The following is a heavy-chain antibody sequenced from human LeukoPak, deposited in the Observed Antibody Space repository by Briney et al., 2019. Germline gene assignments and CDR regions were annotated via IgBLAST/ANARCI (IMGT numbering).Heavy chain of an antibody. V-gene: IGHV3-23*01. CDR2: ISGSGGST. J-gene: IGHJ4*02. CDR3: AKSTYWSNPYYFDY. CDR1: GFTFSGSA. D-gene: IGHD2-2*01. Sequence: GGSLRLSCAASGFTFSGSAMHWDRQAPGKGLEWVSAISGSGGSTYYADSVKGRFTISRDNSKNTLYLQMNSLRAEDTAVYYCAKSTYWSNPYYFDYWGQGTLVTVSS.